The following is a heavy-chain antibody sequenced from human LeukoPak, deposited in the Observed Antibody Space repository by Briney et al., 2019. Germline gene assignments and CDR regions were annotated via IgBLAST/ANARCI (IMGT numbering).Heavy chain of an antibody. CDR2: ISSSNSYI. CDR1: GFTFSSYS. D-gene: IGHD4-17*01. J-gene: IGHJ4*02. V-gene: IGHV3-21*01. CDR3: AREAFSECDGDYVGY. Sequence: SGGSLRLSCAASGFTFSSYSMNCVRQAPGKGLEWVSSISSSNSYISYADSVKGRLAISRDNAKNSLYLQMNSLRAEDTAVYYCAREAFSECDGDYVGYWGQGTLVTVSS.